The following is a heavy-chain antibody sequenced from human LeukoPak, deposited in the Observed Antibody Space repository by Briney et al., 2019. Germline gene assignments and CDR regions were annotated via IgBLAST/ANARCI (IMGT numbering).Heavy chain of an antibody. D-gene: IGHD3-10*01. CDR2: ISWNSGSI. Sequence: GRSLRLSCAASGFTFDDYAMHWVRQAPGKGLEWVSGISWNSGSIGYADSVKGRFTISRDNAKNSLYLQMNSLRAEDTALYYCAKDLFAYYYGSGSYYPDWGQGTLVTVSS. J-gene: IGHJ4*02. V-gene: IGHV3-9*01. CDR3: AKDLFAYYYGSGSYYPD. CDR1: GFTFDDYA.